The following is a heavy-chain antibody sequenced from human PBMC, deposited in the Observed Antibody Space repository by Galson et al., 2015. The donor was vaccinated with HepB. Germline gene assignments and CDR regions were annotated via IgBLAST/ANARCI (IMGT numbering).Heavy chain of an antibody. J-gene: IGHJ3*02. CDR3: ARAPMTTVATGDAFDI. CDR2: ISYDGGDK. CDR1: EFTFSSYP. Sequence: SLRLSCAASEFTFSSYPMHWVRQAPGKGLEWVAFISYDGGDKYYADSVKGRFTISRDDSKNTLYLQMNSLRTEDTAVYYCARAPMTTVATGDAFDIWGQGTLVTVSS. V-gene: IGHV3-30*04. D-gene: IGHD4-23*01.